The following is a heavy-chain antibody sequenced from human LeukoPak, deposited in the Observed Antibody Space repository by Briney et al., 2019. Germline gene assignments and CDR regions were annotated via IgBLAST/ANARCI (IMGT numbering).Heavy chain of an antibody. CDR2: IIPIFGTA. J-gene: IGHJ3*02. V-gene: IGHV1-69*05. CDR3: ARDLTAMVTGAFDI. D-gene: IGHD5-18*01. CDR1: VGTFSSYA. Sequence: SVKVSCKESVGTFSSYAISGVRQAPGQGLEWMGGIIPIFGTANYAQKFQGRVTITTDESTSTAYMELSSLRSEDTAVYYCARDLTAMVTGAFDIWGQGTMVTVSS.